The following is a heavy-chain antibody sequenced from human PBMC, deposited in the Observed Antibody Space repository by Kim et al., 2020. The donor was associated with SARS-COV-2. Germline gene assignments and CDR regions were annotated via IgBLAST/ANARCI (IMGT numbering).Heavy chain of an antibody. CDR3: TRGDNIVVVVAALNYYGMDV. CDR1: GFTFGDYA. Sequence: GGSLRLSCTASGFTFGDYAMSWVRQAPGKGLEWVGFIRSKAYGGTTEYAASVKGRFTISRDDSKSIAYLQMNSLKTEDTAVYYCTRGDNIVVVVAALNYYGMDVWGQGTTVTVSS. CDR2: IRSKAYGGTT. J-gene: IGHJ6*02. D-gene: IGHD2-15*01. V-gene: IGHV3-49*04.